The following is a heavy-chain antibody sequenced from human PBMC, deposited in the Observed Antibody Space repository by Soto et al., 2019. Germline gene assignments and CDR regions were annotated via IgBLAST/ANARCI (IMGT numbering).Heavy chain of an antibody. J-gene: IGHJ5*02. Sequence: QVQLVESGGGVVQPGMSLRLSCAASGFTFNHYGIHWVRQAPGKGLEWVAVIWHDGSKAFYVDSVKGRFTISRDSSKNTVYIQINSLRDEDTAMYHCGRDVYTTRHLTRFDPWGQGTLVTVSS. V-gene: IGHV3-33*01. CDR2: IWHDGSKA. CDR1: GFTFNHYG. CDR3: GRDVYTTRHLTRFDP. D-gene: IGHD1-26*01.